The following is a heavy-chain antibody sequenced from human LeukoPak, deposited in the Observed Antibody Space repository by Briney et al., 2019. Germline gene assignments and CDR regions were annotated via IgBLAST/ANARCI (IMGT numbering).Heavy chain of an antibody. CDR2: IYYSGTT. CDR1: GASISNNNFY. D-gene: IGHD3-3*01. J-gene: IGHJ4*02. V-gene: IGHV4-39*01. CDR3: ARFPRYDFWN. Sequence: SETLSLTCDVSGASISNNNFYWFWIRQPPWKGLEWIGTIYYSGTTYYNPSLKSRVTISVDTSRGQFPLKLSSVTAADTAVYYCARFPRYDFWNWGQGTLVTVSS.